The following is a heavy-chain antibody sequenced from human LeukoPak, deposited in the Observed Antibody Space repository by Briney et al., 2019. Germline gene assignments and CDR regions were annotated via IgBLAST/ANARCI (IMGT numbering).Heavy chain of an antibody. V-gene: IGHV4-38-2*02. J-gene: IGHJ4*02. CDR3: ARASPQENIAVVAAAYFDY. Sequence: SETLSLTCTVSGYSISSGYLWGWIRQPPGKGLEWIASIYHSGSTYYTPSLKSRLTISLEMSKNQFSLRLNSVTAADTAVYYCARASPQENIAVVAAAYFDYWGQGTLVTVSS. CDR1: GYSISSGYL. CDR2: IYHSGST. D-gene: IGHD2-2*01.